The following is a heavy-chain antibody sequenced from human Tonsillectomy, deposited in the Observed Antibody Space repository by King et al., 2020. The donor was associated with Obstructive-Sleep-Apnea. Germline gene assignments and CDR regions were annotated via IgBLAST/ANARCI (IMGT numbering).Heavy chain of an antibody. V-gene: IGHV3-30*04. CDR3: ARVRVAHGDFPL. CDR2: ISFDGSNG. D-gene: IGHD4-17*01. J-gene: IGHJ2*01. CDR1: GFNFSGYA. Sequence: VQLVESGGGVVQPGRSLRLSCAASGFNFSGYALHWVRQAPGKGLEWVAGISFDGSNGKYADSVKGRFIISRDNSKYTLDLQMNSLRAEDTALYYCARVRVAHGDFPLWGRGTLVTVSS.